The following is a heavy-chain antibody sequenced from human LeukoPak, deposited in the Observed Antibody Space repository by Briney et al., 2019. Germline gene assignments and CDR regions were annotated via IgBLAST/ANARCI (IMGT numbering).Heavy chain of an antibody. CDR1: GFTFSSYA. D-gene: IGHD3-16*01. CDR2: ISGSGGST. CDR3: AKMGDGFYENYFDY. V-gene: IGHV3-23*01. J-gene: IGHJ4*02. Sequence: GGSLRLSCAASGFTFSSYAMSWVRQAPGKGLEWVSAISGSGGSTYYADFVKGRFTISRDNSKNTLYLQMNSLRAEDTAVYYCAKMGDGFYENYFDYWGQGTLVTVSS.